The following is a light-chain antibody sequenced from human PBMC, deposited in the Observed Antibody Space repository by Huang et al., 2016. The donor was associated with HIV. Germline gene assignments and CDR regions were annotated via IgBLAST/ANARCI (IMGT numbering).Light chain of an antibody. CDR3: QQYYRPLLT. Sequence: AIRMTQSPSSLSASTGDRVTITCRASQDISSYLAWYQTKPGEAPKLLVYASSTLQGVCPSRVGGSGSGTDFTLTVSCLQSEDFATYYCQQYYRPLLTFGGGTRV. CDR1: QDISSY. J-gene: IGKJ4*01. V-gene: IGKV1-8*01. CDR2: ASS.